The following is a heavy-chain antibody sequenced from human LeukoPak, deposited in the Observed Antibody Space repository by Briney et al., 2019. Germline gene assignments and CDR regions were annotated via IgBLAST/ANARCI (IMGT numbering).Heavy chain of an antibody. Sequence: GGSLRLSCAASGFTFSSYGMHWVRQAPGKGLEWVAVISYDGSNKYYADSVKGRFTISRDNSKNTLYLQMNSLRAEDTAVYYCVPQRNFDYWGQGTLVTVSS. CDR2: ISYDGSNK. CDR3: VPQRNFDY. J-gene: IGHJ4*02. CDR1: GFTFSSYG. V-gene: IGHV3-30*03.